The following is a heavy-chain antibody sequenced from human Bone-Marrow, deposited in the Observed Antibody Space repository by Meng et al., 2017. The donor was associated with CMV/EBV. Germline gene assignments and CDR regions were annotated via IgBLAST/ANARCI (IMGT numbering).Heavy chain of an antibody. V-gene: IGHV1-3*02. Sequence: ASVKVSCKASGYTFTSYAMHWVRQAPGQRLEWMGWSNAGNGNTKYSQEFQGRVTITRDTSASTAYMELRSLRSEDTAVYYCARGHSSSWYQAYDCWGQGTLVTVSS. CDR1: GYTFTSYA. CDR2: SNAGNGNT. J-gene: IGHJ4*02. D-gene: IGHD6-13*01. CDR3: ARGHSSSWYQAYDC.